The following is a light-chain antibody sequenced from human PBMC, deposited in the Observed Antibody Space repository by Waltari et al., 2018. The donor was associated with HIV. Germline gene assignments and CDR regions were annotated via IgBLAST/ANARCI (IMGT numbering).Light chain of an antibody. CDR2: KDI. Sequence: SYELTQPSSVSVSPGQTARITRSGDILAEKYGRWFQQKPGQAPVLLIYKDIERPSGIPERFSGSSSGTTVTLTISGAQVEDEADYYCFSTTDNNLGVFGGGTQLTVL. J-gene: IGLJ3*02. CDR3: FSTTDNNLGV. V-gene: IGLV3-27*01. CDR1: ILAEKY.